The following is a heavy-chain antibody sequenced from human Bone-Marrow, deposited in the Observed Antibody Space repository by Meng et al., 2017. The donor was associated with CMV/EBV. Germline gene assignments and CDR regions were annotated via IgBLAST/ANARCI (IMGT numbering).Heavy chain of an antibody. Sequence: SETLSLTCTVSGGSVSSGSYYWSWIRQPPGKGLEWIGYIYYSGSTNYNPSLKSRVTISVDTSKNQFSLKLSSVTAADTAVYYCARGAVPAAIWSSYYYGMDVWGQGTTVAVSS. J-gene: IGHJ6*02. CDR2: IYYSGST. D-gene: IGHD2-2*02. CDR1: GGSVSSGSYY. CDR3: ARGAVPAAIWSSYYYGMDV. V-gene: IGHV4-61*01.